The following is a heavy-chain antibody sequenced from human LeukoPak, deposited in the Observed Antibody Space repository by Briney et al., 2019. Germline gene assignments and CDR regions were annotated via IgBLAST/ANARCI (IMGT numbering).Heavy chain of an antibody. D-gene: IGHD3-10*01. V-gene: IGHV1-69*01. Sequence: SVKVSCKASGGTFSSYAISWVRQAPGQGLEWMGGIIPIFGTAHYAQKFQGRVTITADESTSTAYMELSSLRSEDTAVYYCASTLWFGEFLNWFDPWGQGTLVTVSS. CDR3: ASTLWFGEFLNWFDP. CDR2: IIPIFGTA. CDR1: GGTFSSYA. J-gene: IGHJ5*02.